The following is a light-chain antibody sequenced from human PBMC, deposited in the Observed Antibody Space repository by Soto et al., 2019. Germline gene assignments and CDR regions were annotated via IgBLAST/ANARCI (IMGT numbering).Light chain of an antibody. V-gene: IGKV3-11*01. J-gene: IGKJ1*01. Sequence: EIVVTQSPVILSLSPGDRATLSCRASRSVSTYLAWYQQKPGQAPRLLIYDTSHRATGIPARFSGSGSGTDFTLTISSLEPEDFAVYYCQQRSSWMWAFGQGTRVEVK. CDR3: QQRSSWMWA. CDR2: DTS. CDR1: RSVSTY.